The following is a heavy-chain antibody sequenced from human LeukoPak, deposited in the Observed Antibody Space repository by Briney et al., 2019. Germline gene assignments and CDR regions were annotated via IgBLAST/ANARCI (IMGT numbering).Heavy chain of an antibody. J-gene: IGHJ3*02. D-gene: IGHD6-19*01. CDR3: ARDFDVWLLAGTRGLVGAFDI. V-gene: IGHV3-30*03. CDR2: ISYDGSNK. CDR1: GFTFSSYW. Sequence: QTGGSLRLSCAASGFTFSSYWMHWVRQAPGKGLEWVAVISYDGSNKYYADSVKGRFTISRDNSKNTLYLQMNSLRAEDTAVYYCARDFDVWLLAGTRGLVGAFDIWGQGTMVTVSS.